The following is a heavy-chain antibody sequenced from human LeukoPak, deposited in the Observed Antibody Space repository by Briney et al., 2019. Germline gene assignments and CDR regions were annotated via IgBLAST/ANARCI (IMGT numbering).Heavy chain of an antibody. J-gene: IGHJ6*02. CDR1: GFTFSTYG. Sequence: GGSLRLSCAASGFTFSTYGMNWVRQAPGKGLEWISYISSSTSTIYYADSVKGRFTISRDNSKNTLYHQMNSLRDDATAVYYCARDPHYYYGMDVWGQGTTVTVSS. V-gene: IGHV3-48*02. CDR3: ARDPHYYYGMDV. CDR2: ISSSTSTI.